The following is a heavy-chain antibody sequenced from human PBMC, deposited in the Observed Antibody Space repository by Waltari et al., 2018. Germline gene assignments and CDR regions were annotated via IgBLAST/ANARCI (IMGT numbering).Heavy chain of an antibody. CDR2: IYHXGXP. D-gene: IGHD4-17*01. V-gene: IGHV4-38-2*01. CDR1: GYSISSGXY. J-gene: IGHJ2*01. Sequence: QLQESGXXLVKPSETLSLTCXASGYSISSGXYWGWIXXPXGKGREWCGSIYHXGXPXYNPSLXXXXTXSVDXXKNQFSLXXSXVTAADXXVYXCARXXXXGDYFWYXXLWGRGXXXXVXS. CDR3: ARXXXXGDYFWYXXL.